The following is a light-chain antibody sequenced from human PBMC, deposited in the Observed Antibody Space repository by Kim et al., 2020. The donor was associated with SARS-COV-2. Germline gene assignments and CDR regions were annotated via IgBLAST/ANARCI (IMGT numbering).Light chain of an antibody. CDR3: CSYTGYYNYV. J-gene: IGLJ1*01. CDR1: SSDVGEYKF. V-gene: IGLV2-11*02. Sequence: GQSVTISCTGTSSDVGEYKFVSWSQQHPGKAPKLIIYDVTKRPSGVPDRFSGSKSGNTASLVISGLQAEDEADYYCCSYTGYYNYVFGSGTQLTV. CDR2: DVT.